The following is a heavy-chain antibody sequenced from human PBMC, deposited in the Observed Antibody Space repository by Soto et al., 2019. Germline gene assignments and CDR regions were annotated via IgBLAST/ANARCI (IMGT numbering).Heavy chain of an antibody. Sequence: SVKVSCKASGGTFSSYTISWVRQAPGQGLEWMGRIIPILGIANYAQKFQGRVTITADKSTSTAYMELSSLRSEDTAVYYCAKYYYDSSGYYDYWGQGTLVTVSS. D-gene: IGHD3-22*01. CDR1: GGTFSSYT. V-gene: IGHV1-69*02. CDR2: IIPILGIA. CDR3: AKYYYDSSGYYDY. J-gene: IGHJ4*02.